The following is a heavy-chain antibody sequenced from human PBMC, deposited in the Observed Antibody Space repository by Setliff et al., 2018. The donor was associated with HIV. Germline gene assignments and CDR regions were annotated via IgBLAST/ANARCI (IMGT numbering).Heavy chain of an antibody. CDR1: GYFFSEFY. Sequence: ASVKVSCKTSGYFFSEFYIHWVQQAPGKGLEWVGRVNPEDGETIYAEKFQGRVTITTDTSTDTAYMELSSLRFDDTAVYYCARSGGGWYNWFEPWGPGTLVTVSS. D-gene: IGHD3-16*01. CDR2: VNPEDGET. J-gene: IGHJ5*02. CDR3: ARSGGGWYNWFEP. V-gene: IGHV1-69-2*01.